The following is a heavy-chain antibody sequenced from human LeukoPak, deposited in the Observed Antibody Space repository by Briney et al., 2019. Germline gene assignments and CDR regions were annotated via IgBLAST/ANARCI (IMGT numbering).Heavy chain of an antibody. CDR1: GGSFSGYY. V-gene: IGHV4-34*01. Sequence: SETLSLTCAVSGGSFSGYYWSWIRQPPGKGLEWIGEINHSGSTNYNPSLKSRVTISVGTSKNQFSLKLSSVTAADTAVYYCARFVISAAGVLWFDPWGQGTLVTVSS. D-gene: IGHD6-13*01. CDR2: INHSGST. J-gene: IGHJ5*02. CDR3: ARFVISAAGVLWFDP.